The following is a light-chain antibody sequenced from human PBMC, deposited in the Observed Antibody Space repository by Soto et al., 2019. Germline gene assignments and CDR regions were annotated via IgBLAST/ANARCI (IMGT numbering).Light chain of an antibody. V-gene: IGKV4-1*01. CDR1: QSVLYSSNNKNY. CDR3: QYYYSTPWT. Sequence: IVMTQSPDSLAVSLGEGATINCKSSQSVLYSSNNKNYLAWYQQKPGQPPKLLIYWASTRESGVPVRFSGRGSGREYTLTISIPEAEDVAVYYSQYYYSTPWTFCQANKLEIK. CDR2: WAS. J-gene: IGKJ1*01.